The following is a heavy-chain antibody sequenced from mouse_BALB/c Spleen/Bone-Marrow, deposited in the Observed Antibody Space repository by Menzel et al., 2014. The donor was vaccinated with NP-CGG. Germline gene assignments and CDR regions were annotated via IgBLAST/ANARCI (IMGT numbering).Heavy chain of an antibody. CDR1: GFTFSSFG. Sequence: EVMLVESGGGLVQPGGSRKPSCAASGFTFSSFGIHWVRQDPEKGLEWVAYISSGSSTIYYADTVKGRFTISRDNPKNTLFLQMTSLRSEDTAMYYCARSGYGDYYAMDYWGQGTSVTVSS. CDR3: ARSGYGDYYAMDY. J-gene: IGHJ4*01. CDR2: ISSGSSTI. D-gene: IGHD2-10*02. V-gene: IGHV5-17*02.